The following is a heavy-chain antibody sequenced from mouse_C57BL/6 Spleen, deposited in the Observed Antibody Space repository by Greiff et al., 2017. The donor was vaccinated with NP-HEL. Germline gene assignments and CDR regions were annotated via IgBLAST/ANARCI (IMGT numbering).Heavy chain of an antibody. D-gene: IGHD1-1*01. CDR2: ISSGGDYI. J-gene: IGHJ2*01. CDR3: TRGRDLGVVAPNFDY. Sequence: EVKVVESGEGLVKPGGSLKLSCAASGFTFSSYAMSWVRQTPEKRLEWVAYISSGGDYIYYADTVKGRFTISRDNARNTLYLQMSSLKSEDTAMYYCTRGRDLGVVAPNFDYWGQGTTLTVSS. CDR1: GFTFSSYA. V-gene: IGHV5-9-1*02.